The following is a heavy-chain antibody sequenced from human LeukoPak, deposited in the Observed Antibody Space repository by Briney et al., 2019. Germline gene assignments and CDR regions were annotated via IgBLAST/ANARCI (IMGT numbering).Heavy chain of an antibody. D-gene: IGHD1-26*01. V-gene: IGHV3-9*01. J-gene: IGHJ6*02. Sequence: PGGSRRLSCAASGFTFDDYAMHWVRQAPGKGLEWVSGISWNSGSTGYADSVKGRFTISRDNAKNSLYLQMNSLRGEDTALYYCAKAREDYYGMDVWGQGTTVTVSS. CDR1: GFTFDDYA. CDR3: AKAREDYYGMDV. CDR2: ISWNSGST.